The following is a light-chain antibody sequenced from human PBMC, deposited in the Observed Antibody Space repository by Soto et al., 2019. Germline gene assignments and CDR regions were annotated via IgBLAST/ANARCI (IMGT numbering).Light chain of an antibody. J-gene: IGKJ2*01. CDR1: QSISSY. CDR2: AAS. Sequence: DIQMTQSPSSLSASVGDRVTITCRASQSISSYLNWYQQKPGKAPKLLIYAASSLQSGVPPRFSGSGSGTDFTLTISSLQPADFATYYCQQSYSTSSTFGQGTKLEIK. V-gene: IGKV1-39*01. CDR3: QQSYSTSST.